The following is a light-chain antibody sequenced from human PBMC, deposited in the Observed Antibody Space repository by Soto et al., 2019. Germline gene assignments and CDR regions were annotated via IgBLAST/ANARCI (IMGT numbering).Light chain of an antibody. CDR2: DAS. Sequence: EIVLTQSPATLSLSAGERATLSCGAGQSVSSSLAWYQQKPGQAPRLLIFDASNRATGIPARFSGSGSGTDFTLTFSSLEPEDFAVYYCQQRSNWPRTFGQGTKVEIK. CDR1: QSVSSS. V-gene: IGKV3-11*01. CDR3: QQRSNWPRT. J-gene: IGKJ1*01.